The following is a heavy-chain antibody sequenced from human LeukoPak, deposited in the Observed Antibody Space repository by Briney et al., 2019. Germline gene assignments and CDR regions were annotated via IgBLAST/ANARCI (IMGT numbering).Heavy chain of an antibody. Sequence: ASVKVSCKASGYTFTGYYMHWVRQAPGQELEWMGWVNPNSGGTNYAQKFQGWVTMTRDTSISTAYMELSRLRSDDTAVYYCAREVGCSSTSCYAAFDYWGQGTLVTVSS. V-gene: IGHV1-2*04. J-gene: IGHJ4*02. CDR2: VNPNSGGT. D-gene: IGHD2-2*01. CDR1: GYTFTGYY. CDR3: AREVGCSSTSCYAAFDY.